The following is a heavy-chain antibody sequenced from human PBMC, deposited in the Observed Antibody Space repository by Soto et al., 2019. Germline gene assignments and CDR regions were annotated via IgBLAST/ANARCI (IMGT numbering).Heavy chain of an antibody. D-gene: IGHD6-13*01. V-gene: IGHV1-18*01. CDR2: INVYNGNT. Sequence: GASVKVSCKASGYTFTNYGISWVRQAPGQGLEWMGWINVYNGNTKYSQKFQGRVTITRDTSASTAYMELNSLRSEDTAVYYCARPHFSSSYYFDYWGQGTLVTVSS. J-gene: IGHJ4*02. CDR3: ARPHFSSSYYFDY. CDR1: GYTFTNYG.